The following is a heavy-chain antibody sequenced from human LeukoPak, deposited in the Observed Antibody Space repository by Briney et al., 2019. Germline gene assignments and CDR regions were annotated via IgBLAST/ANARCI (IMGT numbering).Heavy chain of an antibody. CDR2: IYYSGST. D-gene: IGHD3-16*01. CDR1: GRSISRYH. CDR3: ARVHDDYVWGSGYYFDY. V-gene: IGHV4-59*01. Sequence: SETLSLTCTVSGRSISRYHWSWLRQPPGKGLEWIGYIYYSGSTNYNLSLKSRVNISVDTSKNQSSLKLSSVTAADTAVYYCARVHDDYVWGSGYYFDYWGQGTLVTVSS. J-gene: IGHJ4*02.